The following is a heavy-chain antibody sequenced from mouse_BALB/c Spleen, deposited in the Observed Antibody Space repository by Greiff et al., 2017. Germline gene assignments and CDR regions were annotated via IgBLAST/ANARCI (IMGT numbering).Heavy chain of an antibody. D-gene: IGHD4-1*01. J-gene: IGHJ4*01. CDR3: TRSGGYPLHYAMDY. CDR1: GYTFTSYW. CDR2: IYPGNSDT. V-gene: IGHV1-5*01. Sequence: VQLKQSGTVLARPGASVKMSCKASGYTFTSYWMHWVKQRPGQGLEWIGAIYPGNSDTSYNQKFKGKAKLTAVTSTSTAYMELSSLTNEDSAVYYCTRSGGYPLHYAMDYWGQGTSVTVSS.